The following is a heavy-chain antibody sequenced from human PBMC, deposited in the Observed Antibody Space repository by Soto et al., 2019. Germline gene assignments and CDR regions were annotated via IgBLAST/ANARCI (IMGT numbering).Heavy chain of an antibody. D-gene: IGHD3-3*01. CDR3: AREGATISGVADPLNYYYGMDV. V-gene: IGHV1-69*06. Sequence: SVKVSCKASGGTFSSYAISWVRQAPGQGLEWMGGIIPIFGTANYAQKFQGRVTITADKSTSTAYMELSSLRSEDTAVYYCAREGATISGVADPLNYYYGMDVWGQGTTVTVYS. CDR1: GGTFSSYA. J-gene: IGHJ6*02. CDR2: IIPIFGTA.